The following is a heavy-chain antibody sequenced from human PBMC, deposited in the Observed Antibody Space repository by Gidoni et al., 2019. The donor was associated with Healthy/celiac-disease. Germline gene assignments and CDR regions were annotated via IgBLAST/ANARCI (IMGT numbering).Heavy chain of an antibody. Sequence: EWVAVIWYDGSNKYYADSVKGRFTISRDNSKNTLYLQMNSLRAEDTAVYYCARDRGPYSNYGGYWGQGTLVTVSS. J-gene: IGHJ4*02. D-gene: IGHD4-4*01. CDR2: IWYDGSNK. CDR3: ARDRGPYSNYGGY. V-gene: IGHV3-33*01.